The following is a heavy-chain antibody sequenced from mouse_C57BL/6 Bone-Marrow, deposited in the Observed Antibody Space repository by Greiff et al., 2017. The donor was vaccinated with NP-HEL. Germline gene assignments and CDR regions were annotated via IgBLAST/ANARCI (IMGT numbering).Heavy chain of an antibody. CDR2: IDPETGGT. CDR3: TEGDD. CDR1: GYTFTDYE. J-gene: IGHJ4*01. V-gene: IGHV1-15*01. Sequence: QVQLQQSGAELVRPGASVTLSCKASGYTFTDYEMHWVKQTPVHGLEWIGAIDPETGGTAYNQKIKGKAILTADKSSSTAYMELRSLTSEDSAVYYCTEGDDWGQGTSVTVSS.